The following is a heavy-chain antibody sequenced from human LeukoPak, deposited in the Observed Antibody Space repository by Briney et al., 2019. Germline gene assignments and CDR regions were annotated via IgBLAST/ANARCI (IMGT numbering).Heavy chain of an antibody. CDR2: IYTSGST. CDR1: GGSFSGYY. CDR3: ARDPVGATDY. J-gene: IGHJ4*02. Sequence: SETLSLTCAVYGGSFSGYYWSWIRQPAGKGLEWIGRIYTSGSTNYNPSLKSRVTMSVDTSKNQFSLKLSSVTAADTAVYYCARDPVGATDYWGQGTLVTVSS. D-gene: IGHD1-26*01. V-gene: IGHV4-4*07.